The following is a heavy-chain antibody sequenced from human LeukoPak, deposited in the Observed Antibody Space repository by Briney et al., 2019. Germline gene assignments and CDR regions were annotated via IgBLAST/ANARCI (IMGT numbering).Heavy chain of an antibody. CDR1: GFTFSGSA. D-gene: IGHD6-13*01. CDR2: IRSKANSYAT. Sequence: RTGGSLRLSCAASGFTFSGSAMHWVRQASGKGLEWVGRIRSKANSYATAYAASVKGRFTISRDDSKSTAYLQMNSLKTEDTAVYYCTSIAAAVPLWGQGTLVTVSS. V-gene: IGHV3-73*01. J-gene: IGHJ4*02. CDR3: TSIAAAVPL.